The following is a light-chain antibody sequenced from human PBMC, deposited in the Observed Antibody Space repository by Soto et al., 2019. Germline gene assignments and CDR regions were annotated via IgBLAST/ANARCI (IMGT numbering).Light chain of an antibody. Sequence: QSVLTQPASVSGSPGQSIAISCAGTSSDIGTYNHVSWYQQHPGKAPQLIIYEDINRPSGLSSRFSGSKSGNTASLTISGLQAEDEADYYCSSYTSSTAYVFGTGTKVTVL. CDR1: SSDIGTYNH. CDR3: SSYTSSTAYV. CDR2: EDI. V-gene: IGLV2-14*01. J-gene: IGLJ1*01.